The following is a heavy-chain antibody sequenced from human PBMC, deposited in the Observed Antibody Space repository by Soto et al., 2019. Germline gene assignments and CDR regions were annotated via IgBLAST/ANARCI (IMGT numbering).Heavy chain of an antibody. CDR1: DGSFSGYY. CDR2: INHSGST. D-gene: IGHD2-2*03. V-gene: IGHV4-34*01. CDR3: ARDRASGYCSSTRCARGWFGP. Sequence: PSETLSLTCAVYDGSFSGYYLSWIRQPPGKGLEWIGEINHSGSTNYNPSLKSRVTISVDTSKNQFSLKLSSVTAADTAVHYCARDRASGYCSSTRCARGWFGPWGQGTLVTVSS. J-gene: IGHJ5*02.